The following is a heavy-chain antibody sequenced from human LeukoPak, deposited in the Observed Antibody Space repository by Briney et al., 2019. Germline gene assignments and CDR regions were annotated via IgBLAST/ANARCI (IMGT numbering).Heavy chain of an antibody. V-gene: IGHV3-74*01. CDR1: GFTFSSYW. D-gene: IGHD6-19*01. J-gene: IGHJ4*02. CDR2: INSDGSST. CDR3: ARENQVAGRYFDY. Sequence: PGGSLRLSCAASGFTFSSYWMHWVRQAPGKGLVWVSRINSDGSSTNYADSVKGRFTISRDNAKNTLYLQMNSLRAEDTPVYYCARENQVAGRYFDYWGQGTLVTVSS.